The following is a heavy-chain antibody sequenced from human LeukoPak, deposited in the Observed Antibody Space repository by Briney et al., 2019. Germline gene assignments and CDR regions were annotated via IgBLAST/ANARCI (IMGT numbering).Heavy chain of an antibody. CDR3: AKDGFDYYDSSGYYYFNY. Sequence: PGGSLRLSCAASGFTFSSYAMNWVRQAPGKGLEWVSGISGSGGSTYYADSVKGRFTISRDNSKNTLYLQMNSLRAEDTAVYYCAKDGFDYYDSSGYYYFNYWGQGTLVTVSS. CDR1: GFTFSSYA. V-gene: IGHV3-23*01. D-gene: IGHD3-22*01. J-gene: IGHJ4*02. CDR2: ISGSGGST.